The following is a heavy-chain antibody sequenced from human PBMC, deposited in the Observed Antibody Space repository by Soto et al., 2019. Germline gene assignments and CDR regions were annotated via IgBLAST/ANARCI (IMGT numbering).Heavy chain of an antibody. D-gene: IGHD3-3*01. J-gene: IGHJ6*02. V-gene: IGHV4-39*01. Sequence: QLQLQESGPGLVKPSETLSLTCTVSGGSIRSSSSYWDWIRQPPGKGLEWIGRIYYSGSTYYNPSLKCRVIISMDKYKNQFSLNVSSVTAADTAVYYCARRRGVVQDGMDVWGQGTTVIVSS. CDR1: GGSIRSSSSY. CDR3: ARRRGVVQDGMDV. CDR2: IYYSGST.